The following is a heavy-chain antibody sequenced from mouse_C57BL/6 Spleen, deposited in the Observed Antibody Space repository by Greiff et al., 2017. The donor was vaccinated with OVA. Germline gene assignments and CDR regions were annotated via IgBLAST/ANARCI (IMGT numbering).Heavy chain of an antibody. Sequence: QVHVKQSAAELVKPGASVKISCKVSGYTFTDHTIHWMKQRPEQGLEWIGYIYPRDGSTKYNEKFKGKATLTADKSSSTAYMQLNSLTSEDSAVYFCARYLYYYGSSLFDYWGQGTTLTVSS. D-gene: IGHD1-1*01. CDR2: IYPRDGST. V-gene: IGHV1-78*01. CDR1: GYTFTDHT. CDR3: ARYLYYYGSSLFDY. J-gene: IGHJ2*01.